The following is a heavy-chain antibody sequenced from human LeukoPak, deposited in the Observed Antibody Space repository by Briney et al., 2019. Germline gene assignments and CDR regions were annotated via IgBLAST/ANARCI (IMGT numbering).Heavy chain of an antibody. CDR2: ISYSGST. V-gene: IGHV4-59*01. CDR3: VRGYGLLPDAFHI. J-gene: IGHJ3*02. D-gene: IGHD3-10*01. Sequence: ASETLSLTCTVSGGSIGTYSWIYIRQPPGKGLEWIGNISYSGSTNYKPSLKSRVTISLDTSKNQFSLKLSSVTAADTAVYYCVRGYGLLPDAFHIWGQGKMVTVSS. CDR1: GGSIGTYS.